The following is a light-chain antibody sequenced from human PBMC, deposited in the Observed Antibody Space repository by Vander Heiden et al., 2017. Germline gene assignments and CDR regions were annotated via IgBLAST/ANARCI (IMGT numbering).Light chain of an antibody. CDR2: DAS. J-gene: IGKJ4*01. CDR3: QQRSIALT. Sequence: EIVLTQSPATLSLSPGERATLSCRASQSVSSYLAWYQQKPGQAPRLLIYDASNSATGIPARFSGSGSGTDFTLTISSLEPEDFAVYYCQQRSIALTFGGGTKVEIK. V-gene: IGKV3-11*01. CDR1: QSVSSY.